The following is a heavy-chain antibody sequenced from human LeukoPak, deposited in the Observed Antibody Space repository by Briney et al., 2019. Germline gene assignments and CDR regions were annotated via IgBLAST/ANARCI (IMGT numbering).Heavy chain of an antibody. CDR1: GFTFSTYN. V-gene: IGHV3-21*01. Sequence: GGSLRLSCAASGFTFSTYNMNWVRQAPGKGLEWVSSISGSSTYIYYADSVKGRFTISRDNAKNSLYLQMNSLTAADTAVYYCARGGGYRAPIVVVPAAIRFDYWGQGTLVTVSS. CDR2: ISGSSTYI. D-gene: IGHD2-2*01. J-gene: IGHJ4*02. CDR3: ARGGGYRAPIVVVPAAIRFDY.